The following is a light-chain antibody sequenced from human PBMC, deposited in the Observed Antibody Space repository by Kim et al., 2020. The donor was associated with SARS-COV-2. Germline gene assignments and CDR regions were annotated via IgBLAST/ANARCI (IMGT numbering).Light chain of an antibody. J-gene: IGLJ2*01. CDR1: NLGEKF. Sequence: SYELTQPPSVSVSPGHTANFICSGHNLGEKFVSWYQHKPGQSPMLVIYHNSKRPSGIPERFSGSSSRDTATLTISGTQSMDEADYYCQTWDNNAGVVFGG. CDR2: HNS. CDR3: QTWDNNAGVV. V-gene: IGLV3-1*01.